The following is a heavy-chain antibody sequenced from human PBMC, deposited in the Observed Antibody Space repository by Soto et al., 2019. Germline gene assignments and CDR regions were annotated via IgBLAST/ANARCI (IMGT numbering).Heavy chain of an antibody. J-gene: IGHJ5*02. Sequence: QVQLQESGPGLVRPSQTLSLTCTVSGDSINSVDHYWSWIRQPPGKGQEWMGYIYHSGSTHYNPSLNSRLTISIDTSTNRFSLNLTSVTAADTAVYFCARLRWETENNWFDPWGQGALVTVSS. D-gene: IGHD1-26*01. CDR2: IYHSGST. CDR1: GDSINSVDHY. CDR3: ARLRWETENNWFDP. V-gene: IGHV4-30-4*01.